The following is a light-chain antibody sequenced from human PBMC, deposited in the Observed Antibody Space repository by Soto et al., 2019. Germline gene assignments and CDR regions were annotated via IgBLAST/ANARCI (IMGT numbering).Light chain of an antibody. CDR1: SSDIGIYDL. Sequence: QSALTQPASVSGSPGQSMTISCSGSSSDIGIYDLVSWYQQHPGKGPKLVIYEVIKRPSGVSNRFSGSKSGNAASLTISGMQSEDEADYYCCSNAGSRWVFGGGTQLTVL. V-gene: IGLV2-23*02. CDR3: CSNAGSRWV. CDR2: EVI. J-gene: IGLJ3*02.